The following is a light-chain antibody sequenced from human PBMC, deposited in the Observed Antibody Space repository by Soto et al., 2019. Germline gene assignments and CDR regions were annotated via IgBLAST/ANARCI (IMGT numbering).Light chain of an antibody. V-gene: IGKV3-20*01. Sequence: VWSQYPGTLSLSLRECDTLSCRASQSGISTYLAWSQQKPEQAPWLLIYGTSRRASSIPDRCSGSGSGTDITLLLSEQYPKDFGVYCCQQPDTFGQGTRLEIK. CDR2: GTS. CDR1: QSGISTY. CDR3: QQPDT. J-gene: IGKJ5*01.